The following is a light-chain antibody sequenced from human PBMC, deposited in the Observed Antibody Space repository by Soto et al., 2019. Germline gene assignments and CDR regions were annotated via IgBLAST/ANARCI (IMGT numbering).Light chain of an antibody. V-gene: IGLV2-14*01. CDR2: EVI. CDR1: SSDVGGYNF. CDR3: ATWDDSLNVV. J-gene: IGLJ2*01. Sequence: QSALTQPASVSGSPGQSITISCTGTSSDVGGYNFVSWYQQHPGKAPKLIIYEVINRPSGISNRFSGSKSGTSASLAISGLLSEDEADYYCATWDDSLNVVFGGGTKLTVL.